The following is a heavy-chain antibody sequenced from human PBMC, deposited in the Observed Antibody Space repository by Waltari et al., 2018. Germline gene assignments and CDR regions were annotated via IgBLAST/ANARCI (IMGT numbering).Heavy chain of an antibody. CDR2: INNGGVDK. D-gene: IGHD6-13*01. J-gene: IGHJ4*02. Sequence: EVQLLESGGGVAQPGGSLTLPCAASGFSFTAYALSWVRQTPDRGLEWVSGINNGGVDKYYTDSVKGRFTISRDNSRNTLYLQMSSLRAEDTAVYYCAKEIGALGTPVFDYWGQGTLVSVSS. CDR1: GFSFTAYA. V-gene: IGHV3-23*01. CDR3: AKEIGALGTPVFDY.